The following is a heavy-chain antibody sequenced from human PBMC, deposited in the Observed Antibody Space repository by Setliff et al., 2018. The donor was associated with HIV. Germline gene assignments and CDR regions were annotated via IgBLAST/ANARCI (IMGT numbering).Heavy chain of an antibody. V-gene: IGHV1-18*01. CDR3: ARVGILLWFGELTESPLDY. D-gene: IGHD3-10*01. CDR2: ISAYNGNT. Sequence: ASVKVSCKASGYTFTSYGISWVRQAPGQGLEWMGWISAYNGNTNYAQKLQGRVTMTTDTSTSTAYMELRSLRSDDTAVYYCARVGILLWFGELTESPLDYWGQGTLVTVSS. CDR1: GYTFTSYG. J-gene: IGHJ4*02.